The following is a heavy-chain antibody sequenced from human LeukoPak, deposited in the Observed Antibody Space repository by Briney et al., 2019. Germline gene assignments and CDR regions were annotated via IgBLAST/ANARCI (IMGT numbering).Heavy chain of an antibody. D-gene: IGHD1-1*01. V-gene: IGHV3-48*02. J-gene: IGHJ3*02. CDR3: ARVLLERPGIDSFDM. CDR1: GFRLGSYS. CDR2: INSGSYTI. Sequence: PGGSLRPSCGASGFRLGSYSMDWVRQAPGKGLEWVSHINSGSYTIYYADSVKGRFTISRDNAGNSLYLQMSSLRDEDTAVYYCARVLLERPGIDSFDMWGQGTMVTVSS.